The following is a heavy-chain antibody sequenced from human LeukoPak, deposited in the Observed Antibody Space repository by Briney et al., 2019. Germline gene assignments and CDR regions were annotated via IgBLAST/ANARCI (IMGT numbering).Heavy chain of an antibody. CDR2: ISGSGGST. D-gene: IGHD6-19*01. CDR1: GFTSTSYA. V-gene: IGHV3-23*01. J-gene: IGHJ4*02. CDR3: AKDGNIAVAGTFDD. Sequence: GGSLRLSCAASGFTSTSYAMSWVRQAAGPGLEWVTAISGSGGSTYYADSVKGRFTISRDNSKNTLYLQMNSLRAEDTAVDYCAKDGNIAVAGTFDDWGQGTLVTVSS.